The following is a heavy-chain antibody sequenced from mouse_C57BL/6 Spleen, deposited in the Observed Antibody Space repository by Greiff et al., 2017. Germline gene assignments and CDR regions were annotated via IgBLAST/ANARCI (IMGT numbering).Heavy chain of an antibody. D-gene: IGHD1-1*01. V-gene: IGHV1-15*01. CDR1: GYTFTDYE. CDR2: IDPETGGT. J-gene: IGHJ3*01. Sequence: QVQLKESGAELVRPGASVTLSCKASGYTFTDYEMHWVKQTPVHGLEWIGAIDPETGGTAYNQKFKGKAILTADKSSSTAYMELRSLTSEDSAVYYCTRDYGSSAWFAYWGQGTLGTVSA. CDR3: TRDYGSSAWFAY.